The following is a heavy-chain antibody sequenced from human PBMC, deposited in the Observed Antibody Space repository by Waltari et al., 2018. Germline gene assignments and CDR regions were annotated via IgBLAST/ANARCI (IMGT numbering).Heavy chain of an antibody. Sequence: QVQLVQSGAEVKKPGSSVKVSCKASGGTFSSYAISWVRQAPGQGLEWMGGIIPILGTANYAQKFQGRVTITADESTSTAYMELSSLRSEDTAVYYCASGNLGTSNGDYVLMGYGMDVWGQGTTVTVSS. J-gene: IGHJ6*02. D-gene: IGHD4-17*01. CDR1: GGTFSSYA. CDR2: IIPILGTA. CDR3: ASGNLGTSNGDYVLMGYGMDV. V-gene: IGHV1-69*13.